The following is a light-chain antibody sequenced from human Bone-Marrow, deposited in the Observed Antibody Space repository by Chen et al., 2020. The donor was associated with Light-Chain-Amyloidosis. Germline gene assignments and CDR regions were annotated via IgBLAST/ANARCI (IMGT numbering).Light chain of an antibody. CDR3: ATWDSSLNVWM. CDR1: NSNIGINY. Sequence: QSVLMQPPSVSAAPGQKVTISCSGSNSNIGINYVYWYQQLPGTSPTLLIDENNQRPSGIPGRFSGSKSGTSATLGVAGLQTGDEADYYCATWDSSLNVWMFGGGTKLTVL. V-gene: IGLV1-51*02. CDR2: ENN. J-gene: IGLJ3*02.